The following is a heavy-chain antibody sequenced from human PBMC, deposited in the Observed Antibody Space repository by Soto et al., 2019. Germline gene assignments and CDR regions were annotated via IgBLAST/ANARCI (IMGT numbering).Heavy chain of an antibody. CDR3: AHRVYSSSWNYFDY. D-gene: IGHD6-13*01. Sequence: QITLKESGPTLVKPTQTLTLTCTFSGFSPSTSGVGVGWIRQPPGKALEWLALIYWDDDKRYSPSLKSRLTITKDTSKNQVVLTMTNMDPVDTAIYYCAHRVYSSSWNYFDYWGQGTLVTVSS. CDR1: GFSPSTSGVG. V-gene: IGHV2-5*02. J-gene: IGHJ4*02. CDR2: IYWDDDK.